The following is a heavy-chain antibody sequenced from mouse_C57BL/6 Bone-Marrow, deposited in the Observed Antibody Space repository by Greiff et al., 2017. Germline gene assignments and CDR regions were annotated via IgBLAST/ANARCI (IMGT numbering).Heavy chain of an antibody. CDR2: FFPGSGST. D-gene: IGHD1-1*01. CDR1: GYTFTDYY. J-gene: IGHJ3*01. V-gene: IGHV1-75*01. CDR3: ARGGNYCDGSSSWVAY. Sequence: QVQLKQSGPELVKPGASVKISCKASGYTFTDYYINWVKQRPGQGLEWIGWFFPGSGSTYYNEKFKGKATLTVDKSSSTAYMLLSSLTSEDSAVYFGARGGNYCDGSSSWVAYWGQGTLVTVSA.